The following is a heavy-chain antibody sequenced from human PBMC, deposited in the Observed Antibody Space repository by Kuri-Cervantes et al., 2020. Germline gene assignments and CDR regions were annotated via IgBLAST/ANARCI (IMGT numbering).Heavy chain of an antibody. J-gene: IGHJ4*02. D-gene: IGHD5-12*01. Sequence: GSLRLSCAVSGGSISSYYWSWIRQPPGKGLEWIGSIYYSGSTYYNPSLKSRVTISVDTSKNQFSLKLSSVTAADTAVYYCARHGSGYLLPTNDFDYWGQGTLVTVSS. V-gene: IGHV4-39*01. CDR2: IYYSGST. CDR3: ARHGSGYLLPTNDFDY. CDR1: GGSISSYY.